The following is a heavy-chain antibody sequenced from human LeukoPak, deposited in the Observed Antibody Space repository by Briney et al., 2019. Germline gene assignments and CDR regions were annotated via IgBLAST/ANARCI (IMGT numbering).Heavy chain of an antibody. CDR1: GYTFTCYG. D-gene: IGHD3-22*01. Sequence: ASVKLSCKASGYTFTCYGISWVRQAPGPGLEWMGWISAYNGNTNYAQKLQGRVTMTTDTATSTAYMELRSLRSDDTAVYYCARADYYDSSGYSWWGQGTLVSVSS. V-gene: IGHV1-18*01. CDR3: ARADYYDSSGYSW. J-gene: IGHJ4*02. CDR2: ISAYNGNT.